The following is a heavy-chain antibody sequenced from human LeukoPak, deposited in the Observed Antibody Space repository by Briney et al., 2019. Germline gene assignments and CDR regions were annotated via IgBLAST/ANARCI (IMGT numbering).Heavy chain of an antibody. D-gene: IGHD6-13*01. J-gene: IGHJ4*02. Sequence: GGSLRLSCAASGFTFSRNSMNWVRRAPGKGLEWVSSISTSSSYIYYADSVKGRFTISRDNARNSLYLQMNSLRAEDTAVFYCARGAEGVAATDSNFDYWGQGTLVTVSS. CDR2: ISTSSSYI. V-gene: IGHV3-21*01. CDR3: ARGAEGVAATDSNFDY. CDR1: GFTFSRNS.